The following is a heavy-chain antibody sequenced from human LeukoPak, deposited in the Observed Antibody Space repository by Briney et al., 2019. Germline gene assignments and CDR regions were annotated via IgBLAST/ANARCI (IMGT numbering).Heavy chain of an antibody. J-gene: IGHJ4*02. Sequence: SETLSLTCSVSGGSISTYYWSWIRQPPGKGLEWTGYIYYSGSTNYNPSLKSRVTISVHTSQNQFSLKLSSVTAADTAVYYCARRYSSGPFDYWGQGTLVTVSS. CDR3: ARRYSSGPFDY. V-gene: IGHV4-59*08. D-gene: IGHD5-18*01. CDR1: GGSISTYY. CDR2: IYYSGST.